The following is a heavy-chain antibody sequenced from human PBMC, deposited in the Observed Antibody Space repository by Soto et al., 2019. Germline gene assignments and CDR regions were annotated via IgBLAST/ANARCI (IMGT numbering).Heavy chain of an antibody. V-gene: IGHV5-10-1*01. Sequence: GESLKISCKGSGYSFTSYWISWVRQMPGKGLEWMGRIDPSDSYTNYSPSFQGHVTISADKSISNAYLQWSSLKASDTAMYYCERKNIVGGKKYYYYYGMEVWGQGTTV. CDR3: ERKNIVGGKKYYYYYGMEV. J-gene: IGHJ6*01. CDR2: IDPSDSYT. CDR1: GYSFTSYW. D-gene: IGHD1-26*01.